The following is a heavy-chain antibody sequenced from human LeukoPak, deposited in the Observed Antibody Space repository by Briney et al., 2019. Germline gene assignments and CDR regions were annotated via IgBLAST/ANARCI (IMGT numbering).Heavy chain of an antibody. CDR1: GFTFSSYA. Sequence: GGSLRLSCAASGFTFSSYAMSWVRQAPGKGLEWVSAISGSGGGTYYADSVKGRFTISRDNSKNTLYLQMNSLRAEDTAVYYCARVGAVAGNNWFDPWGQGTLVTVSS. CDR3: ARVGAVAGNNWFDP. CDR2: ISGSGGGT. V-gene: IGHV3-23*01. D-gene: IGHD6-19*01. J-gene: IGHJ5*02.